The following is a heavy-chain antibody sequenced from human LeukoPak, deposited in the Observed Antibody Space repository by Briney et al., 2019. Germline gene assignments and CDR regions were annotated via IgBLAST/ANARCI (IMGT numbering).Heavy chain of an antibody. CDR2: FDPEDGET. CDR3: ARDREGHY. CDR1: GYTLTELS. V-gene: IGHV1-24*01. Sequence: GASVKVSCKVSGYTLTELSMHWVRQAPGKGLEWMGGFDPEDGETIYAQKFQGRVTMTTDTSTSTAYMELRSLRSDDTAVYYCARDREGHYWGQGTLVTVSS. D-gene: IGHD1-26*01. J-gene: IGHJ4*02.